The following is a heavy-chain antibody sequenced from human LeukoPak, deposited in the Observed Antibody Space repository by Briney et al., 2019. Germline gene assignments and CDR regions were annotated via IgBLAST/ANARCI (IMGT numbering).Heavy chain of an antibody. J-gene: IGHJ6*02. D-gene: IGHD3-3*01. CDR2: ISGSGGST. V-gene: IGHV3-23*01. CDR1: GFTFSSYA. CDR3: AGGYDFWSGYLVPEAYYYGMDV. Sequence: GGSLRLSCAASGFTFSSYAMSWVRQAPGKGLEWVSAISGSGGSTYYADSVKGRFTISRDNSKNTLYPQMNSLRAEDTAVYYCAGGYDFWSGYLVPEAYYYGMDVWGQGTTVTVSS.